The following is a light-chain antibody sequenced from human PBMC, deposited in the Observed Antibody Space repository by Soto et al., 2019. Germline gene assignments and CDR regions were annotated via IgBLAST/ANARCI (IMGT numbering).Light chain of an antibody. CDR3: QQYKSYPT. Sequence: DIQMTQSPSSLSASVGDRVTITCRASQDISNSLAWFQQKPGKAPKSLIYAASILQSGVPSKFSGSGSGTDFTLTNNSLQPEDFATYYCQQYKSYPTFGGGTKVEIK. CDR2: AAS. V-gene: IGKV1-16*02. J-gene: IGKJ4*01. CDR1: QDISNS.